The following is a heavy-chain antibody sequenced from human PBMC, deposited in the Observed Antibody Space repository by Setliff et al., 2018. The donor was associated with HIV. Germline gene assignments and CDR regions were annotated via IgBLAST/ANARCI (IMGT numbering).Heavy chain of an antibody. V-gene: IGHV1-18*01. Sequence: ASVKVSCKASGYTFTSYGIRWVRQAPGQRLEWMGWISEYNGDTKYAQKLQGRVTMTKDTSTSTAYMELRSLESDDTAVYYCARDSSFNMDVWGKGTTVTVSS. J-gene: IGHJ6*04. CDR3: ARDSSFNMDV. CDR1: GYTFTSYG. CDR2: ISEYNGDT.